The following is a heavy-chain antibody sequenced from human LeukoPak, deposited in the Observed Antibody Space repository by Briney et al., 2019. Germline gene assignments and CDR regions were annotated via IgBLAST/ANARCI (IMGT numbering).Heavy chain of an antibody. Sequence: PGGSLRLSXAASGFTFRSYGMHWVRQAPGKGLEWVAFIRYDGSNKYYADSVKGRFTISRDNSKNTLYLQMNSLRAEDTAVYYCAKNNYYDSSGYKPNDAFDIWGQGTMVTVSS. CDR2: IRYDGSNK. CDR1: GFTFRSYG. V-gene: IGHV3-30*02. J-gene: IGHJ3*02. CDR3: AKNNYYDSSGYKPNDAFDI. D-gene: IGHD3-22*01.